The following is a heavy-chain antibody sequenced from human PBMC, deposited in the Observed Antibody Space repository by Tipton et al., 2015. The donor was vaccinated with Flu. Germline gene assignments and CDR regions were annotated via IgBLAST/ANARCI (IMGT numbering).Heavy chain of an antibody. J-gene: IGHJ1*01. CDR2: ISGSSDST. V-gene: IGHV3-23*01. CDR3: AKWTYYSDSTPN. Sequence: GSLRLSCAASGFTFSSYAMSWVRQAPGKGLEWVSTISGSSDSTHYADTVKGRFTISRDNSKNAMFLKMNSLRAESTAVYYCAKWTYYSDSTPNWGQGRLVTVS. D-gene: IGHD3-22*01. CDR1: GFTFSSYA.